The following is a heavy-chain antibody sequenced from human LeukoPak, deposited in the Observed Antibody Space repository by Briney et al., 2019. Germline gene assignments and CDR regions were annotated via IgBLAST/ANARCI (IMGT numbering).Heavy chain of an antibody. V-gene: IGHV1-2*02. J-gene: IGHJ4*02. CDR2: INPNSGGT. CDR1: GYTFTGHY. D-gene: IGHD2-2*01. Sequence: ASVNVSCKASGYTFTGHYMHWVRQAPGQGLEWMGWINPNSGGTNYAQKFQGRVTMTRDTSISTAYMELSRLRSDDTAVYYCARGGDVVVVPASNFPEFDYWGQGTLVTVSS. CDR3: ARGGDVVVVPASNFPEFDY.